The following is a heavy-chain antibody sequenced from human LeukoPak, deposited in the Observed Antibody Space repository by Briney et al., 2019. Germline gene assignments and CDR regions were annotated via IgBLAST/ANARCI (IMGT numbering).Heavy chain of an antibody. J-gene: IGHJ3*02. Sequence: QPGRSLRLSCAASGFTFSSYAMHWVRRAPGKGLEWVAVISYDGSNKYYADSVKGRFTISRDNSKNTLYLQMNSLRSEDTAVYYCARGPSSGRAFDIWGQGTMVTVSS. CDR1: GFTFSSYA. V-gene: IGHV3-30*04. D-gene: IGHD3-3*01. CDR3: ARGPSSGRAFDI. CDR2: ISYDGSNK.